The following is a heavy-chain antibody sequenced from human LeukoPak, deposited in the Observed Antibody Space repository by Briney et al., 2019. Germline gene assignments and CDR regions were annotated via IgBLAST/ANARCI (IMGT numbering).Heavy chain of an antibody. J-gene: IGHJ4*02. Sequence: GGSLSLSCAATGFTFSSYEMNWARQAPGTGLEWVSGINWNCGSTGYADSVKGRFTISRDNAKNSLYLQMNRLRAEDTALYYCAKSTVGRHFDYWGQGTLVTVSS. CDR3: AKSTVGRHFDY. CDR1: GFTFSSYE. V-gene: IGHV3-20*04. D-gene: IGHD4-23*01. CDR2: INWNCGST.